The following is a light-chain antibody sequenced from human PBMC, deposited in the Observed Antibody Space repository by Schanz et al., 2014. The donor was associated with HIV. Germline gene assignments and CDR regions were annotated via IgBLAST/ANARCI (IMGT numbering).Light chain of an antibody. Sequence: QSALTQPASVSGSPGQSITISCTGTSSDVGSYNLVSWYQQHPGKAPKLMIYEGSKRPSGVSNRFSGSKSGNTASLTISGLQAEDEADYYCTSYTSSSSSWVVFGGGTKLTVL. CDR1: SSDVGSYNL. V-gene: IGLV2-14*02. CDR3: TSYTSSSSSWVV. J-gene: IGLJ2*01. CDR2: EGS.